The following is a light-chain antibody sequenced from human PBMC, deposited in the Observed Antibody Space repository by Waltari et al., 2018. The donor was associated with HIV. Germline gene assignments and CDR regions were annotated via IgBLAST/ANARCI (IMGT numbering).Light chain of an antibody. CDR3: SSYTSSSTHYV. J-gene: IGLJ1*01. CDR2: EVS. Sequence: QSALTQPASVSGSPGQSITIPCTGTSSDVAGYNYVPWYQQHPGKAPKLMIYEVSNRPSGVSNRFSGSKSGNTASLTISGLQAEDEADYYCSSYTSSSTHYVFGTGTKVTVL. V-gene: IGLV2-14*01. CDR1: SSDVAGYNY.